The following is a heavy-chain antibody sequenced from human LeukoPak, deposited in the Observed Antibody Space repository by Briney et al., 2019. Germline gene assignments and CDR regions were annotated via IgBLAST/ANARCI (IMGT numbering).Heavy chain of an antibody. CDR3: ARGAVADYYFDY. J-gene: IGHJ4*02. Sequence: GGSLRLSCAASGFTFSSYSVNWVRQAPGKGLEWVSSISSSSSYIYYADSVKGRFTISRDNAKNSLYLQMNSLRAEDTAVYYCARGAVADYYFDYWGQGTLVTVSS. D-gene: IGHD6-19*01. CDR1: GFTFSSYS. V-gene: IGHV3-21*01. CDR2: ISSSSSYI.